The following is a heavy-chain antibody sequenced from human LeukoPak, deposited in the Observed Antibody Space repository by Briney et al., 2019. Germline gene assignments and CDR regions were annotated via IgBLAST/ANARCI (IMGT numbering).Heavy chain of an antibody. J-gene: IGHJ6*03. CDR1: GFTFSSYS. CDR3: ARTYGANYYYYMDV. Sequence: PGGSLRLSCAASGFTFSSYSMNWVRQAPGKGLEWVSAISGSGGSTYDADSVKGRFTISRDNAKNSLYLQMNSLRAEDTALYYCARTYGANYYYYMDVWGKGTTVTVSS. D-gene: IGHD4-17*01. CDR2: ISGSGGST. V-gene: IGHV3-21*04.